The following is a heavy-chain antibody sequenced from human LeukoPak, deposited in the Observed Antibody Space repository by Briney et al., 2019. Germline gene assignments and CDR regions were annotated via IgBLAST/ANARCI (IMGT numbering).Heavy chain of an antibody. V-gene: IGHV1-69*05. J-gene: IGHJ3*02. CDR2: IIPIFGTA. CDR3: ARVRGDAFDI. Sequence: SVKVSCKASGGTFSSYAISWVRQAPGQGLEWMGGIIPIFGTAIYAQNFQGRVTITTDESTSTAYMELSSLRSEDTAVYYCARVRGDAFDIWGQGTMVTVSS. CDR1: GGTFSSYA. D-gene: IGHD3-10*01.